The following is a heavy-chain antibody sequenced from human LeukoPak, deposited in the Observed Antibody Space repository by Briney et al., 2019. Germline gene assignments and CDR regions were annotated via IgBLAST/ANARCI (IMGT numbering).Heavy chain of an antibody. CDR3: ARVKEYYDFWSGSAFDY. CDR1: GGSFSSYF. J-gene: IGHJ4*02. CDR2: IYPSGST. Sequence: PSETLSLTRTVSGGSFSSYFWSWIRQPAGKGLEWIGRIYPSGSTNYNPSLKSRITMSVDTSKNQFSLKLSSVTAADTAVYYCARVKEYYDFWSGSAFDYWGQGTLVTVSS. V-gene: IGHV4-4*07. D-gene: IGHD3-3*01.